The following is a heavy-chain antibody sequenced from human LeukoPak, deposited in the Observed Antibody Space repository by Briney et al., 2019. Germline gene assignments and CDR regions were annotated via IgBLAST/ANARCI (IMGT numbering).Heavy chain of an antibody. CDR1: GGSISSRSYY. V-gene: IGHV4-39*07. Sequence: SETLSLTCTVSGGSISSRSYYWGWIRQPPGKGLEWIGSIYYSGSTYYNPSLKSRVTISVDTSKNQFSLKLSSVTAADTAVYYCARDREGQLGDFDYWGQGTLVTVSS. CDR2: IYYSGST. D-gene: IGHD6-6*01. J-gene: IGHJ4*02. CDR3: ARDREGQLGDFDY.